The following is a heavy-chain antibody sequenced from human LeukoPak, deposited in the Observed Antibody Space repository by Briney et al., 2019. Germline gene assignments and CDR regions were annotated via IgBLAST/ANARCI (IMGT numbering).Heavy chain of an antibody. J-gene: IGHJ4*02. D-gene: IGHD3-16*02. V-gene: IGHV3-30*18. CDR3: AKDKGGLLGGVIVYTFDY. CDR1: GFTFSSYW. Sequence: PGGSLRLSCAASGFTFSSYWMTWVRQAPGKGLEWVAVISYDGSNKYYADSVKGRFTISRDNSKNTLYLQMNSLRAEDTAVYYCAKDKGGLLGGVIVYTFDYWGQGTLVTVSS. CDR2: ISYDGSNK.